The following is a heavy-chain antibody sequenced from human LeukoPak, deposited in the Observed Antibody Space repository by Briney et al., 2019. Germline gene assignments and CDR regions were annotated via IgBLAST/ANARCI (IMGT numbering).Heavy chain of an antibody. V-gene: IGHV4-59*01. CDR3: ARVGRAVGAYFDY. CDR1: GGSISSYY. CDR2: IYYSGST. D-gene: IGHD1-26*01. Sequence: PSETLSLTCSVSGGSISSYYWRWMRQPPGKGLEGIGYIYYSGSTNYNPSLKSRVTISVDTSNNQFSLKLSSVTAADTAVYYCARVGRAVGAYFDYWGQGTLVTVSS. J-gene: IGHJ4*02.